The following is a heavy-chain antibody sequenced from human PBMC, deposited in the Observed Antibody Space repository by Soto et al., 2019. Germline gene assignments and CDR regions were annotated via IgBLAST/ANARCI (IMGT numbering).Heavy chain of an antibody. D-gene: IGHD6-13*01. Sequence: SSETLSLTCTVSGGSIGSSTYYWGWIRQAPEKGLEWIGEVSHRGSTNYNPSLKSRVTISIDTSKNQFSLKLNSVTAADTGMHYCARNGGSTWYYFDSWGQGTVVTVSS. J-gene: IGHJ4*02. CDR3: ARNGGSTWYYFDS. CDR2: VSHRGST. V-gene: IGHV4-39*07. CDR1: GGSIGSSTYY.